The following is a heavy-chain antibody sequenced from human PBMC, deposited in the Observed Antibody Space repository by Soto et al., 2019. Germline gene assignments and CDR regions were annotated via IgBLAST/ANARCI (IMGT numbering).Heavy chain of an antibody. CDR2: IGVGSCRT. CDR3: AADQGYSYGYGTY. Sequence: QMQLVQPGPEVKKPGTSVKVSCKASGFTFTNSAVPWVRQARGRRREWRGWIGVGSCRTDYAQTFQGRVTLPRDNSTSTAYMELSSLRSEDTAAYYCAADQGYSYGYGTYWGQGTLVTVSS. D-gene: IGHD5-18*01. CDR1: GFTFTNSA. V-gene: IGHV1-58*01. J-gene: IGHJ4*02.